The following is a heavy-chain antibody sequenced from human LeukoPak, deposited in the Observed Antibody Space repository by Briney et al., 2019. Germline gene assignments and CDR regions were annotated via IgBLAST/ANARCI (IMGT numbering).Heavy chain of an antibody. D-gene: IGHD3-9*01. V-gene: IGHV3-7*01. Sequence: GGSLRLSCAASGFTFNNYWMSWVRQAPGKGLEWVANIKQDGSEKYYVDSVKGRFTISKDNTKNSLYLQMNSLRAEDTAVYYCARGILTGYSGLDLVYWGQGTLVTVSS. CDR2: IKQDGSEK. CDR3: ARGILTGYSGLDLVY. CDR1: GFTFNNYW. J-gene: IGHJ4*02.